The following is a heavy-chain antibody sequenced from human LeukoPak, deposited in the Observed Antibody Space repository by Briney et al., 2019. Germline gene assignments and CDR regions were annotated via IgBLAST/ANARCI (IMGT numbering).Heavy chain of an antibody. D-gene: IGHD3-10*01. J-gene: IGHJ5*02. CDR2: INPNSGGT. Sequence: GASVKVSCKASGYTFTGYYMHWVRQAPGQGLEWMGWINPNSGGTNYAQKFQGRVTMTRDTSISTAYMELSRLRSDDTAVYYCAREGDYYGSGMDWFDPWGQGTLVTVSS. CDR1: GYTFTGYY. CDR3: AREGDYYGSGMDWFDP. V-gene: IGHV1-2*02.